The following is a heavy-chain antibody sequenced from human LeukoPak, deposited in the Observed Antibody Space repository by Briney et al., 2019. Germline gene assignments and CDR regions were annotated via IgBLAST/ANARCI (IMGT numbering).Heavy chain of an antibody. CDR3: ARNPPGIVGAPTHYCYYMDV. CDR2: IKQDGSEK. Sequence: QAGGSLRLSCAASGFIFSNYDMKWVRQAPGKGLEWVANIKQDGSEKYYVDSVKGRFTISRDNARNSLYLQMNSLTAEDTAVYYCARNPPGIVGAPTHYCYYMDVWGRGTTVTISS. V-gene: IGHV3-7*01. D-gene: IGHD1-26*01. J-gene: IGHJ6*03. CDR1: GFIFSNYD.